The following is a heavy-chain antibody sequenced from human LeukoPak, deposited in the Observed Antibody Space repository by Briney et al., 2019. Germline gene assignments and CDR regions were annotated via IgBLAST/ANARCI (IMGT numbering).Heavy chain of an antibody. V-gene: IGHV3-21*01. D-gene: IGHD6-6*01. CDR2: ISSSSSYI. J-gene: IGHJ5*02. CDR3: ASGGESSSSSWETVDP. CDR1: GFTFSSYS. Sequence: GGSLRLSCAASGFTFSSYSMNWVRQAPGKGLEWVSSISSSSSYIYYADSVKGRFTISRDNAKNSLYLQMNSLRAEDTAVYYCASGGESSSSSWETVDPWGQGTLVTVSS.